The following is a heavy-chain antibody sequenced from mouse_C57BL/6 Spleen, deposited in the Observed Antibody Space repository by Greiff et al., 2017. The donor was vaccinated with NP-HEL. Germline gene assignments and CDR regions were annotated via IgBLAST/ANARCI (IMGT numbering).Heavy chain of an antibody. D-gene: IGHD1-2*01. J-gene: IGHJ4*01. CDR2: IDPSDSYT. Sequence: QVQLQQPGAELVRPGTSVKLSCKASGYTFTSYWMHWVKQRPGQGLEWIGVIDPSDSYTNYNQKFKGKATLTVDTSSSTAYMQLSSLTSEDSAVYYCARGYKIYYAMDYWGQGTSVTVSS. CDR3: ARGYKIYYAMDY. CDR1: GYTFTSYW. V-gene: IGHV1-59*01.